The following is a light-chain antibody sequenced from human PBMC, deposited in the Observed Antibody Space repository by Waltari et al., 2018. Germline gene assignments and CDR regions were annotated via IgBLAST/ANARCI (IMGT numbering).Light chain of an antibody. J-gene: IGLJ3*02. Sequence: QSVLPQPPPASGTPGQRVTLSFSGSSSNIGSNPVNWYQQLPGPAPKLLIYSNNQRPSGVPDRFSGSKSGTSASLAISGLQSEDEADYYCAAWDDSLNGPVFGGGTKLTVL. CDR2: SNN. CDR3: AAWDDSLNGPV. CDR1: SSNIGSNP. V-gene: IGLV1-44*01.